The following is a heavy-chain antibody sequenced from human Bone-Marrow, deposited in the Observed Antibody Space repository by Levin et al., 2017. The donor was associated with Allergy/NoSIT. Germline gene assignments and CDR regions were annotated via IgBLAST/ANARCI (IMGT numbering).Heavy chain of an antibody. CDR2: IYPSGTT. CDR3: ARAVIASIGDWFDT. V-gene: IGHV4-30-2*01. D-gene: IGHD2-2*02. J-gene: IGHJ5*02. CDR1: GDSISSGGYS. Sequence: SQTLSLTCTVSGDSISSGGYSWSWIRQPPGKGLEWIGHIYPSGTTYYNPSLKSRVTISVDRSKNQFSLNLTSVTAADTAVYYCARAVIASIGDWFDTWGQGTLVTVSS.